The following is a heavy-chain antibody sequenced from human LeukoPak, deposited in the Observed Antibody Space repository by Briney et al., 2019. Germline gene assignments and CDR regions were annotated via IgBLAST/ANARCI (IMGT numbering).Heavy chain of an antibody. V-gene: IGHV3-23*01. CDR3: AKDRSGDPNYFDY. Sequence: PGGSLRLSCAASGFTLSSNAMAWVRQAPGKGLEWVSEITGSGFSAYCADSVKGRFTISRDNSKNTLYLQMNSLRAEDTAVYYCAKDRSGDPNYFDYWGQGTLVTVSS. CDR2: ITGSGFSA. D-gene: IGHD2-21*01. J-gene: IGHJ4*02. CDR1: GFTLSSNA.